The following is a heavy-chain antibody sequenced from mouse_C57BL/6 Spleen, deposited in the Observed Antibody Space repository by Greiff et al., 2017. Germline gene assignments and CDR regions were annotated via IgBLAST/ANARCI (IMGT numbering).Heavy chain of an antibody. Sequence: EVKLVESGGGLVKPGGSLKLSCAAYGFTFSSYAMSWVRQTPEKRLEWVATISDGGCYTYYPDNVKGRFTISRDNAKNNLYLQMSHLKSEATAMYYCAREGSGGWFAYWGQGTLVTVSA. CDR1: GFTFSSYA. CDR2: ISDGGCYT. CDR3: AREGSGGWFAY. J-gene: IGHJ3*01. V-gene: IGHV5-4*03.